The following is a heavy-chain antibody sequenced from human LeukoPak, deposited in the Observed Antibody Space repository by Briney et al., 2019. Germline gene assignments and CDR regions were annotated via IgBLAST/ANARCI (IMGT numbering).Heavy chain of an antibody. Sequence: PGRSLRLSCAASGFTFNDYPMHWVRLSPGKGLEWVSGITWNSGMLAYADSVEGRFTISRDNAKNSLYLQMNNLRPEDTAFYYCARCSEIAGRALDFWGQGTLVTVSS. V-gene: IGHV3-9*01. D-gene: IGHD6-13*01. CDR2: ITWNSGML. CDR1: GFTFNDYP. J-gene: IGHJ4*02. CDR3: ARCSEIAGRALDF.